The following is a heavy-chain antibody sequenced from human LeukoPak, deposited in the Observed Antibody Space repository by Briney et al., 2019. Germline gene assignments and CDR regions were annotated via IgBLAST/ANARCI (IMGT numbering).Heavy chain of an antibody. D-gene: IGHD2-21*02. CDR3: AADRGAYCGGDCYSPLYFDL. CDR1: GFTFTSSA. V-gene: IGHV1-58*02. Sequence: GASVKVSCKASGFTFTSSAMQWVRQARGQRLEWIGWIVVGSGNTNYAQKFQERVTITRDMSTSTAYMELSSLRSEDTAVYYCAADRGAYCGGDCYSPLYFDLWGRGTLVTVSS. J-gene: IGHJ2*01. CDR2: IVVGSGNT.